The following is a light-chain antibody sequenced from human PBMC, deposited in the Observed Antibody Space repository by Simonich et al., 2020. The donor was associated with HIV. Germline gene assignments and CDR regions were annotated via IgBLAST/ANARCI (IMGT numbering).Light chain of an antibody. V-gene: IGKV1-NL1*01. J-gene: IGKJ1*01. CDR3: QQYYHTPPWT. Sequence: DIQMTQSTYSLSASVGDRVTMTCRASQGISNSLACYQQKPGKAPKLLVYDASRLESVVPSRFSGSRSGTDYTLTISSLQPEDFATYDCQQYYHTPPWTFGQGTKVEIK. CDR1: QGISNS. CDR2: DAS.